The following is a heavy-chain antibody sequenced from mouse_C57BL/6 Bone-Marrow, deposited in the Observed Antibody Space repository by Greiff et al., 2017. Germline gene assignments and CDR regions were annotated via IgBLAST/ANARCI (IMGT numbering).Heavy chain of an antibody. J-gene: IGHJ4*01. V-gene: IGHV5-4*01. CDR1: GFTFSSYA. Sequence: EVKLVESGGGLVKPGGSLKLSCAASGFTFSSYAMSWVRQTPEKRLGWVATISDGGSYTYYPDNVKGRFTISRDNAKNNLYLQMSHLKSEDTAMYYCAREGITTVVASYAMDYWGQGTSVTVSS. D-gene: IGHD1-1*01. CDR3: AREGITTVVASYAMDY. CDR2: ISDGGSYT.